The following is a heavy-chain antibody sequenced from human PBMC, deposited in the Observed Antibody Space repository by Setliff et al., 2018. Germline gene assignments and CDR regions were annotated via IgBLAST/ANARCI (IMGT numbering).Heavy chain of an antibody. V-gene: IGHV4-4*07. CDR2: IFGSGST. D-gene: IGHD1-1*01. CDR3: ARDRGSNNSPEDFDY. J-gene: IGHJ4*02. Sequence: SETLSLTCTVSRGSINSHYWGWIRQPAGKGLEWIGRIFGSGSTNYNPSLKSRVTMSIDTSKNQFFLKVRSVTAADTAVYYCARDRGSNNSPEDFDYWGLGTLVTVSS. CDR1: RGSINSHY.